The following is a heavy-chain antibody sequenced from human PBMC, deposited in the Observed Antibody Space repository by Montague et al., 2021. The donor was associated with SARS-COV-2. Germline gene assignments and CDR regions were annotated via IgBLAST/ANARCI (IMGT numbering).Heavy chain of an antibody. CDR2: IKSSTDSGAF. J-gene: IGHJ3*01. Sequence: SLRLSCAASGFSFKNSGMRWARQAPGKGLEWVARIKSSTDSGAFDYAEEGQFRFTISRDDSTNTLYLQMNSLKAEDTALYYCCVGGLDAGTGDAFDHWGPGTMVTVSS. CDR1: GFSFKNSG. D-gene: IGHD1-14*01. V-gene: IGHV3-15*05. CDR3: CVGGLDAGTGDAFDH.